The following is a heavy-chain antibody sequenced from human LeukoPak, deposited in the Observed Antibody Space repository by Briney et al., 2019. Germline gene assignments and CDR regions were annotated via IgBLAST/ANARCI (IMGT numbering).Heavy chain of an antibody. CDR3: ARDSPYSPHDS. V-gene: IGHV4-34*01. D-gene: IGHD4-11*01. Sequence: SETLPLTCGVYGGSFSAYYWSWIRQPPGKGLEWIGQINRYGSANYNPSLKSRVAISLDTSKSQFSLKLSSVTAADTAVYYCARDSPYSPHDSWGQGTLVTVSS. CDR1: GGSFSAYY. J-gene: IGHJ4*02. CDR2: INRYGSA.